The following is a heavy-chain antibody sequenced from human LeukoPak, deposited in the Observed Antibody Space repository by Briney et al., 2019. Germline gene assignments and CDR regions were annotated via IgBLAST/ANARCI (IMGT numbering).Heavy chain of an antibody. CDR3: ARVDGSVTTGFDY. Sequence: PGGSLRLSCEASGFTFRSYGMHWVRQAPGKGLEWVAVIWYDGSNKYYAGSVKGRFTISRDNSKNTLYLQMNSLRAEDTAVYYCARVDGSVTTGFDYWGQGILVTVSS. D-gene: IGHD4-4*01. V-gene: IGHV3-33*01. CDR1: GFTFRSYG. CDR2: IWYDGSNK. J-gene: IGHJ4*02.